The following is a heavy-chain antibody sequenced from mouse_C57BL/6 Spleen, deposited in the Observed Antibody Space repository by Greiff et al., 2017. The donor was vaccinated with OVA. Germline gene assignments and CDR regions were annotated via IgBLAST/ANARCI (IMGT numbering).Heavy chain of an antibody. D-gene: IGHD2-5*01. Sequence: EVQLQQSGPELVKPGASVKISCEASGYSFTDYHMNWVKQSNGKSLEWIGVINPNYGTTSYNQKFKGKATLTVDQSSSTAYMQLNSLTSEDSAVYYCAPQDGAYYSNLAWFAYWGQGTLVTVSA. J-gene: IGHJ3*01. CDR2: INPNYGTT. V-gene: IGHV1-39*01. CDR3: APQDGAYYSNLAWFAY. CDR1: GYSFTDYH.